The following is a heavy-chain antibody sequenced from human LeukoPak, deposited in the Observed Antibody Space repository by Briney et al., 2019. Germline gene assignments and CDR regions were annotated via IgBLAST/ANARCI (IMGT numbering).Heavy chain of an antibody. CDR3: ARGGYGSGSYPQ. CDR2: ISGSGGST. Sequence: GGSLRLSCAASGFSVSANYMSWVRQAPGKGLEWVSGISGSGGSTNYADSVKGRFTISRDNSKNTLYLQMNSLRAEDTAVYYCARGGYGSGSYPQWGQGTLVTVSS. D-gene: IGHD3-10*01. V-gene: IGHV3-23*01. CDR1: GFSVSANY. J-gene: IGHJ4*02.